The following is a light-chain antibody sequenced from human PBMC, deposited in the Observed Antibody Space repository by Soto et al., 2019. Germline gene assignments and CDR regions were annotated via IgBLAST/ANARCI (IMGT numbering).Light chain of an antibody. Sequence: SVGCRVTLSSQASQDISNFLNWYQQKPGKAPKLLIYDASDLEAGVPSRFSGSGSGTDFTFTISSLQAEDIATYYCQQYDGFPLTFGQGTRQEIK. CDR1: QDISNF. V-gene: IGKV1-33*01. CDR2: DAS. CDR3: QQYDGFPLT. J-gene: IGKJ5*01.